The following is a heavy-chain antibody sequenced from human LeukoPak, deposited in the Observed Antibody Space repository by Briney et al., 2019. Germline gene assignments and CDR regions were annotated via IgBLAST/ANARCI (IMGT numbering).Heavy chain of an antibody. J-gene: IGHJ4*02. CDR3: AKSGENSSPWSPYDY. CDR2: ISWDGGST. D-gene: IGHD2-8*02. V-gene: IGHV3-43*01. CDR1: GFTFDDYT. Sequence: GGSLRLSCAASGFTFDDYTMHWVRQAPGKGLEWVSLISWDGGSTYYADSVKGRFTISRDNSKNSLYLQMNSLRTEDTALYYCAKSGENSSPWSPYDYWGQGTLVTVSS.